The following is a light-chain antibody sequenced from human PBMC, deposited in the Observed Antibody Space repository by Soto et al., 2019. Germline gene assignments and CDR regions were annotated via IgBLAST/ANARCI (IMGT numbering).Light chain of an antibody. J-gene: IGKJ1*01. CDR2: DAS. CDR1: QDISNY. CDR3: HQYDNLPTWT. Sequence: DIQMTQSPSSLSASVGDRVTITCQASQDISNYLNWYQQKPGKAPKLLIYDASNLETGVPSRFSGSGSGTDFTFPISSLQPEDIATYYCHQYDNLPTWTFGQGTKVEIK. V-gene: IGKV1-33*01.